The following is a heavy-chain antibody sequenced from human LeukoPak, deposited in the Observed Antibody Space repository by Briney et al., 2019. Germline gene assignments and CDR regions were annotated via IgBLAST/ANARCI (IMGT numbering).Heavy chain of an antibody. V-gene: IGHV3-64*01. CDR3: ARYCNGVTCYSGYDY. CDR1: GFTFSSYA. D-gene: IGHD2-15*01. Sequence: QPGGSLRLSCAASGFTFSSYAMHWARQTPGKGLEYVSAISTNGGGTYYAKSVKGRFTISRDNSKNTLYLQMGSLRAEDMAVYYCARYCNGVTCYSGYDYWGQGTLVTVSS. CDR2: ISTNGGGT. J-gene: IGHJ4*02.